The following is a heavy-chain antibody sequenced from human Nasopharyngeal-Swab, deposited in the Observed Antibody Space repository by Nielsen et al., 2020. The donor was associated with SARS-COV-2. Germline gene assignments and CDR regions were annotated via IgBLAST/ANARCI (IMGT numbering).Heavy chain of an antibody. CDR2: ISGSGGST. CDR1: GFTYW. Sequence: GESLKISCAASGFTYWMSWVRQAPGKGLEWVSAISGSGGSTYYADSVKCRFTISRDNSKNTLYLQMNSLRAEDTAVYYCAKEQWLAGFDFWGRGTLVTVSS. D-gene: IGHD6-19*01. V-gene: IGHV3-23*01. CDR3: AKEQWLAGFDF. J-gene: IGHJ2*01.